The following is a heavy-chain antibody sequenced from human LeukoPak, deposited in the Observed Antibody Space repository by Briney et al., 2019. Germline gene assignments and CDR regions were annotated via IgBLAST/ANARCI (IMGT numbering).Heavy chain of an antibody. Sequence: GGSLRLSCAASGFAFSSYAMSWVRQAPGKGLEGVSAISGSGGSTYHADPVKGRFTISRDNSKNTLYLQMNSLRVEDTAVYYCAKDWVKNYYDSSGYFDYWGQGTLVTVSS. D-gene: IGHD3-22*01. CDR1: GFAFSSYA. CDR2: ISGSGGST. J-gene: IGHJ4*02. V-gene: IGHV3-23*01. CDR3: AKDWVKNYYDSSGYFDY.